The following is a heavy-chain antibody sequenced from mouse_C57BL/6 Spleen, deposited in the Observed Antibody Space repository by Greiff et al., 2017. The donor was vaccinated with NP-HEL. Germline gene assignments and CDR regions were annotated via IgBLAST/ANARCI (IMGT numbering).Heavy chain of an antibody. D-gene: IGHD1-1*01. CDR2: IDPENGDT. CDR3: TTGYYGSSHWYFDG. Sequence: EVQLQQSGAELVRPGASVKLSCTASAFNIKDDYMHWVKQRPEQGLEWIGWIDPENGDTEYASKFQGKATITADTSSNTAYLQRSSLTSEDTAVYYCTTGYYGSSHWYFDGWGTGTTVTVSS. J-gene: IGHJ1*03. CDR1: AFNIKDDY. V-gene: IGHV14-4*01.